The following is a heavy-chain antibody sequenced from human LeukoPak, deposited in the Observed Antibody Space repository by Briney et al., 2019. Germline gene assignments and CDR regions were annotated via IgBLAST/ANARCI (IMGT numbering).Heavy chain of an antibody. D-gene: IGHD3-22*01. V-gene: IGHV4-34*01. CDR2: INHSGST. Sequence: SETLSLTCAVYGGSFSCYYWSWIRQPPGKGLEWIGEINHSGSTNYNPSLKSRVTISVDTSKNQFSLKLSSVTAADTAVYYCARGLNDSSGTYYFDYWGQGTLVTVSS. CDR1: GGSFSCYY. J-gene: IGHJ4*02. CDR3: ARGLNDSSGTYYFDY.